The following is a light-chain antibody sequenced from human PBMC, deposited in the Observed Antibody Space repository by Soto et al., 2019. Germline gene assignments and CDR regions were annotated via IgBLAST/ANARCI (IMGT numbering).Light chain of an antibody. CDR1: RSLSSDY. J-gene: IGKJ1*01. CDR2: DAS. V-gene: IGKV3-20*01. CDR3: QQYADSPRS. Sequence: IVSMQSPATLSLSPGERATLSCRASRSLSSDYLAWYQQKPGQAPRLLFYDASRRATGTPDRFSVSGSGTDFTLTISGLEPGDFAVYYCQQYADSPRSFGQGTKVDI.